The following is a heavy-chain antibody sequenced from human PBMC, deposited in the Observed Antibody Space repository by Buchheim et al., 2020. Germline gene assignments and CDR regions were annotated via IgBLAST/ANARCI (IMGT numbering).Heavy chain of an antibody. J-gene: IGHJ4*02. CDR1: GFRFSTYA. D-gene: IGHD4-17*01. CDR2: ISGNGVST. Sequence: EVQLLESGGGLVQPGGSLRLSCAASGFRFSTYAMSWVRQAPGKGLEWVSGISGNGVSTNYADSVKGRFTISRDNSKNTLYLQVIRLSAADTDVYYCAKERDYDFFDYWGQGTL. V-gene: IGHV3-23*01. CDR3: AKERDYDFFDY.